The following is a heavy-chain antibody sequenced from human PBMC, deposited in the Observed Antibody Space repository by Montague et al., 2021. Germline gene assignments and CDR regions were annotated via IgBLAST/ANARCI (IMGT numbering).Heavy chain of an antibody. Sequence: TLSLTCAVSGGSISSTAYYWSWIRQHPGKGLEWIGYIYYSGSTYYNPSLKSRVTISVDTSQNQFSLNLNSVTAADTAVYYCARVGATVTAPFDFWGQGTLVTVSP. D-gene: IGHD4-17*01. CDR3: ARVGATVTAPFDF. V-gene: IGHV4-31*11. CDR2: IYYSGST. CDR1: GGSISSTAYY. J-gene: IGHJ4*02.